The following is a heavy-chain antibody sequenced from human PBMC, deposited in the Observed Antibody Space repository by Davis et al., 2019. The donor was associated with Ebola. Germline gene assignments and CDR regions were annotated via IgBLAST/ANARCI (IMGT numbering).Heavy chain of an antibody. J-gene: IGHJ4*02. CDR1: GFTFSSYA. CDR2: ISYDGSNK. V-gene: IGHV3-30-3*01. Sequence: PGGSLRLSCAASGFTFSSYAMHWVRQAPGKGLEWVAVISYDGSNKYYADSVKGRFTISRDNSKNTLYLQMNSLRAEDTAVYYCARAVGRSGSPLIDYWGQGTLVTVSS. D-gene: IGHD1-26*01. CDR3: ARAVGRSGSPLIDY.